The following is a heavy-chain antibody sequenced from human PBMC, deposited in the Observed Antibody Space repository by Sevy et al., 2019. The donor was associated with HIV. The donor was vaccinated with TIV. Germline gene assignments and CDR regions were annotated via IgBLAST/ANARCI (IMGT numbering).Heavy chain of an antibody. J-gene: IGHJ6*02. CDR1: GFSLTTSD. CDR3: ARGRKTTEEWLEELDYYNGLDV. CDR2: VRNDGSNK. D-gene: IGHD2-8*01. V-gene: IGHV3-30*02. Sequence: GGSLRLSCAASGFSLTTSDMHWVRQAPGKGLEWVAYVRNDGSNKYYADSVRDRFTISRDSPKNTLYLQMNSLRAEDTAIYYCARGRKTTEEWLEELDYYNGLDVWGQGTTVTVSS.